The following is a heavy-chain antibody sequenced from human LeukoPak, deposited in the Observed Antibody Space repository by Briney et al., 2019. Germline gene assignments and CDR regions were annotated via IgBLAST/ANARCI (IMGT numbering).Heavy chain of an antibody. V-gene: IGHV3-33*01. CDR3: ARDAFRRAGMDV. J-gene: IGHJ6*04. CDR2: IWYDGSNK. CDR1: GFTFSSYV. D-gene: IGHD3-10*01. Sequence: PGRSLRLSCAASGFTFSSYVMHWVRQAPAKGLDWVAVIWYDGSNKYYADSVKGRFTISRDNSKNTLYLQMNSLRAEDTAMYYCARDAFRRAGMDVWAKGTTVTVSS.